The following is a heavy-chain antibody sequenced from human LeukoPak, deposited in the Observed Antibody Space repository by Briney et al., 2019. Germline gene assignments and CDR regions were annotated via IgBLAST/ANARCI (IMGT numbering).Heavy chain of an antibody. CDR3: ARDLRDYYGSGSPHLGY. V-gene: IGHV4-4*02. CDR2: IYHSGST. J-gene: IGHJ4*02. CDR1: GGSISSSNW. D-gene: IGHD3-10*01. Sequence: SGTLSLTCAVSGGSISSSNWWSWVRQPSGKGLEWIGEIYHSGSTNYNPSLKSRVTISVDKSKNQFSLKLSSVTAADTAVYYCARDLRDYYGSGSPHLGYWGQGTLVTVSS.